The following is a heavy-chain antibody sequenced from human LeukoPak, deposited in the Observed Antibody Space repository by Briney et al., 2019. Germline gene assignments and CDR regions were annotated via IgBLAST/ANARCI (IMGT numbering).Heavy chain of an antibody. J-gene: IGHJ3*02. CDR2: IYTSGST. CDR3: ARASEWELLHDAFDI. Sequence: SETLSLTCTVSGGSISSYYWSWIRQPAGKGLEWIGRIYTSGSTNYNPSLKSRVTMSVDTSKNQFSLKLSSVTAADTAVYHCARASEWELLHDAFDIWGQGTMVTVSS. CDR1: GGSISSYY. V-gene: IGHV4-4*07. D-gene: IGHD1-26*01.